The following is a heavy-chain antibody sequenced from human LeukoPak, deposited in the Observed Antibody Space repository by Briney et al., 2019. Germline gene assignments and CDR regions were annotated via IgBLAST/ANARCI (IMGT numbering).Heavy chain of an antibody. Sequence: VASVKVSCKASGYTFTGYYVHWVRQAPGQGLEWMGRINPNSGDTNYAQKFQGRVTMTRDTSISTAYMGLSRLRSDDTAVYYCARDYCGGDCFPDYWGQGTLVTVSS. D-gene: IGHD2-21*02. CDR3: ARDYCGGDCFPDY. J-gene: IGHJ4*02. CDR1: GYTFTGYY. CDR2: INPNSGDT. V-gene: IGHV1-2*06.